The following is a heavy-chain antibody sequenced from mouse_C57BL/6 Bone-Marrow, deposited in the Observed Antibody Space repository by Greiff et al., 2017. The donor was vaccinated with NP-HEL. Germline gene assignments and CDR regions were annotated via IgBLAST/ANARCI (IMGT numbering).Heavy chain of an antibody. V-gene: IGHV1-72*01. CDR3: ARWDYYGSLWYFDV. Sequence: LEWIGRIDPNSGGTKYNEKFKSKATLTVDKPSSTAYMQLSSLTSEDSAVYYCARWDYYGSLWYFDVWGTGTTVTVSS. J-gene: IGHJ1*03. CDR2: IDPNSGGT. D-gene: IGHD1-1*01.